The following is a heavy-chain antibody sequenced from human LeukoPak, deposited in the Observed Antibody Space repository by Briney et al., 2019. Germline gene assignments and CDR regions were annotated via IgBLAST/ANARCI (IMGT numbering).Heavy chain of an antibody. CDR2: ISPGSSTI. V-gene: IGHV3-48*01. CDR1: GFPFSSHG. D-gene: IGHD2-8*01. Sequence: GGTLRRSCAGSGFPFSSHGTNWVRQAPAKGLEWLSYISPGSSTIYYADFAKGRFTISRDDGEKSLYLQMNPLRAEDTAVYYCATQAWRTHGAGGYHDDCWGHGTLVTVSS. CDR3: ATQAWRTHGAGGYHDDC. J-gene: IGHJ4*01.